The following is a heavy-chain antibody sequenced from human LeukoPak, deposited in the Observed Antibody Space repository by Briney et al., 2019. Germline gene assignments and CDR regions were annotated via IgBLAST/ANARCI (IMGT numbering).Heavy chain of an antibody. J-gene: IGHJ5*02. CDR1: GYTFTNNF. CDR3: ARDNSVGDSAWWFDP. D-gene: IGHD5-12*01. CDR2: INPSSDNT. V-gene: IGHV1-46*01. Sequence: ASVKVSCKASGYTFTNNFMHWVRQAPGQGLEWMGIINPSSDNTWYAQKFQGRVTMTRDMATSTDYVEVSSLRSEDTAVYYCARDNSVGDSAWWFDPWGQGTLVTVSS.